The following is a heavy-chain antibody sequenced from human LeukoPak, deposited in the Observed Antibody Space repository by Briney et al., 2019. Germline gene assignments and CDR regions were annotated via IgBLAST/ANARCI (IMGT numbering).Heavy chain of an antibody. CDR2: IRSKAYGGTT. J-gene: IGHJ6*04. D-gene: IGHD3-9*01. CDR3: TREDHDILTSYGMDV. CDR1: GFTFGDYA. V-gene: IGHV3-49*04. Sequence: PGGSLRLSCTASGFTFGDYAMSWVRQAPGKGLEWVGFIRSKAYGGTTEYAASVKGRFTISRDDSKSIAYLQMNSLKTEDTAVYYCTREDHDILTSYGMDVWGKGTTVTVSS.